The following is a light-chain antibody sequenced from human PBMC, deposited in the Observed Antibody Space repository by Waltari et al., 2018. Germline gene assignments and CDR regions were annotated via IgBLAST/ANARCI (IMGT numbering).Light chain of an antibody. CDR2: GAS. J-gene: IGKJ1*01. CDR1: QSVSSSY. Sequence: EIVLTQSPGTLSLSPGERATLSCRASQSVSSSYLAWYQKKPGQAPRPLIYGASSRATGIPDRFSGSGSGTDFTLTISRLEPEDFAVYYCQQYGSSPPWTFGQGTKVEIK. V-gene: IGKV3-20*01. CDR3: QQYGSSPPWT.